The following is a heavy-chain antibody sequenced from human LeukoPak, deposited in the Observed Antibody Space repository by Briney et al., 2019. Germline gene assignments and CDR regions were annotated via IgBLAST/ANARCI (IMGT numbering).Heavy chain of an antibody. CDR2: IYSSGSA. D-gene: IGHD2-15*01. Sequence: KSSETLSLTCSVSGGSLSNYYWTWIRRPPGKGLDWIGYIYSSGSANYNPSLKSRVNISIDTSKNQFSLKLSSVTAADTAVYYCARDCSGTSCYDYWGQGTLVTVSS. CDR3: ARDCSGTSCYDY. J-gene: IGHJ4*02. V-gene: IGHV4-59*01. CDR1: GGSLSNYY.